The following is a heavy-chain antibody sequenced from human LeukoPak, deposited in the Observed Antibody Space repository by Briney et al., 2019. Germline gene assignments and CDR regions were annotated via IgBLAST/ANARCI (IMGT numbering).Heavy chain of an antibody. J-gene: IGHJ4*02. D-gene: IGHD4-23*01. Sequence: PGGSLRLSCATSGFNFSSYWMSWVRQAPGKGLEWVSFISSSSTYIYYADSVRGRFTISRDNAKNSLYLLMNSLRAEDTAVYYCARKDYGGNAFSYWGQGTLVTVSS. CDR1: GFNFSSYW. CDR3: ARKDYGGNAFSY. CDR2: ISSSSTYI. V-gene: IGHV3-21*01.